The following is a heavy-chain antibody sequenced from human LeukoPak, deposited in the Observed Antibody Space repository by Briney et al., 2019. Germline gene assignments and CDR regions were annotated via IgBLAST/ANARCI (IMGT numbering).Heavy chain of an antibody. CDR1: GFTFNSEA. CDR2: ISDSGGTT. D-gene: IGHD6-19*01. Sequence: PGGSLRLSCAASGFTFNSEAMTWVRQGPGKGLEWVSRISDSGGTTYYADSVKGRFTISRDNSKNTVYLQMNSLRAEDTALYYCAKGLGFLPQFDYWGQGTLVAVSS. J-gene: IGHJ4*02. V-gene: IGHV3-23*01. CDR3: AKGLGFLPQFDY.